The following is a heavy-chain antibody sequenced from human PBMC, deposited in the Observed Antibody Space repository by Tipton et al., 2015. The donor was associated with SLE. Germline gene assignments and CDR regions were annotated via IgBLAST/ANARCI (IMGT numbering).Heavy chain of an antibody. J-gene: IGHJ4*02. Sequence: SGFTFSSYAMHWVRQAPGKGLEWVAFLRYDGSNKYYADSVRGRFTISRDNSKNTLYLQMNSLRAEDTAVYYCAKALPSSSGWLGDYWGQGSLVTVSS. CDR1: GFTFSSYA. CDR3: AKALPSSSGWLGDY. V-gene: IGHV3-30*02. CDR2: LRYDGSNK. D-gene: IGHD6-19*01.